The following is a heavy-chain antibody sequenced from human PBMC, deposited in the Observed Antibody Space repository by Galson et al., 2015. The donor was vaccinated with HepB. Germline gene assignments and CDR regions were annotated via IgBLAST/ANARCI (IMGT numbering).Heavy chain of an antibody. CDR1: GFTFSSYA. V-gene: IGHV3-30-3*01. J-gene: IGHJ4*02. CDR2: ISYDGSNK. D-gene: IGHD3-3*01. Sequence: SLRLSCAASGFTFSSYAMHWVRQAPGKGLEWVAVISYDGSNKYYADSVKGRFTISRDNSKNTLYLQMNSLRAEDTAVYYCAREAPLMYYDFWSGYYGPFDYWGQGTLVTVSS. CDR3: AREAPLMYYDFWSGYYGPFDY.